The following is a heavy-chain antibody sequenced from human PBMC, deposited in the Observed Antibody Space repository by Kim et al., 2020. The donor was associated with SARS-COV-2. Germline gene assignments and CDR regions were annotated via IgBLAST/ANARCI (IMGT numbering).Heavy chain of an antibody. V-gene: IGHV4-59*13. CDR2: IYYSGST. J-gene: IGHJ4*02. D-gene: IGHD5-12*01. CDR3: SRRSGYESFDY. CDR1: GASIISYY. Sequence: SETLSLTCTVSGASIISYYWSWIRQPPEKGLELIAYIYYSGSTSYNPSLKRRVTISVDTSKNQFSLKLRSVTAADTAVYYCSRRSGYESFDYWGQGTLVT.